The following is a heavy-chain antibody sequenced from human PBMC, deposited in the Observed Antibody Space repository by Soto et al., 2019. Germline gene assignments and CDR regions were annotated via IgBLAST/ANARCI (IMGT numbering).Heavy chain of an antibody. J-gene: IGHJ6*02. CDR1: GGTFSSYA. D-gene: IGHD6-13*01. CDR2: IIPIFGTA. CDR3: ASRWVKQQLPRGLYYYYYYGMDV. Sequence: SVKVSCKASGGTFSSYAISWVRQAPGQGLEWMGGIIPIFGTANYAQKFQGRVTITADESTSTAYMELSSLRSEDTAVYYCASRWVKQQLPRGLYYYYYYGMDVWGQGTTVTVSS. V-gene: IGHV1-69*13.